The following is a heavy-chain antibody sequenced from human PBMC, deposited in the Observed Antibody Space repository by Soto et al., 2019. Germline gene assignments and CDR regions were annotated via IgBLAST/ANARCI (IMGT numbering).Heavy chain of an antibody. CDR2: ISAYNGNT. D-gene: IGHD3-3*01. Sequence: ASVKVSCKASGYTFTSYGISWVRQAPGQGLEWMGWISAYNGNTNYAQKLQGRVTMTTDTSTSTAYMELRSLRSDDTAVYYCARDPPYYDFWSGPDAFDIWGQGTMVTVS. V-gene: IGHV1-18*01. CDR3: ARDPPYYDFWSGPDAFDI. CDR1: GYTFTSYG. J-gene: IGHJ3*02.